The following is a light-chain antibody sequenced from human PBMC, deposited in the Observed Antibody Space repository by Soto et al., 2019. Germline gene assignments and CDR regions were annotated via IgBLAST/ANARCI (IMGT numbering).Light chain of an antibody. CDR3: QQTYNAPRT. V-gene: IGKV1-39*01. Sequence: IQMTQSPSSLSASVGDRVTITCRASQNIGYYLNWYQQLPGKAPSLLVYAASSLQSGVPSRFSGSGSGTDFSLTISCLQPEDFATYYCQQTYNAPRTFGQGTKVEIK. J-gene: IGKJ1*01. CDR2: AAS. CDR1: QNIGYY.